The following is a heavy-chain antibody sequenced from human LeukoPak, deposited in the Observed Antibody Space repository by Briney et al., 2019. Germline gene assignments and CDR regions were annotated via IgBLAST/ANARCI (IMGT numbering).Heavy chain of an antibody. CDR3: AADTPRPLAQIDY. V-gene: IGHV3-15*01. CDR1: GFTFSNAW. Sequence: PGGSLRLSCAASGFTFSNAWMRGVRQGPGEGREWVGRVKATTHGGTIEYTPPVKGRFSISRDYSTNTLYLQMNSLKTEDTAVYYCAADTPRPLAQIDYWGQGALVTVSS. D-gene: IGHD1-1*01. J-gene: IGHJ4*02. CDR2: VKATTHGGTI.